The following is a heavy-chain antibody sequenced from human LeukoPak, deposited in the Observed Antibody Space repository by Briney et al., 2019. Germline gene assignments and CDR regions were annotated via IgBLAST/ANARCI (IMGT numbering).Heavy chain of an antibody. D-gene: IGHD3-22*01. CDR2: IYSAGTT. V-gene: IGHV3-66*01. Sequence: GGSLRLSCAVSGFTVSSNYMSWVRQAPGKGLEWISVIYSAGTTYYADSVKGRFTISRDNSKNTLYLQMNSLRAEDTAVYYCARVDWMIGAFDIWGQGTMVTVSS. CDR1: GFTVSSNY. CDR3: ARVDWMIGAFDI. J-gene: IGHJ3*02.